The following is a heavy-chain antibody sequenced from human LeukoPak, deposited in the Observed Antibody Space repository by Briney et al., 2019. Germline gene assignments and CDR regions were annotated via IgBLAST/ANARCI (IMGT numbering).Heavy chain of an antibody. J-gene: IGHJ4*02. V-gene: IGHV3-30*18. CDR2: ISYDGSNK. CDR1: GFTFSSYG. D-gene: IGHD1-1*01. CDR3: AKGSRRPADY. Sequence: GGSLRLSCAASGFTFSSYGMHWVRQAPGKGLEWVAVISYDGSNKYYADSVKGRFTISRDNSKNTLHLQMNSLRAEDTAVYYCAKGSRRPADYWGRGTLVTVSS.